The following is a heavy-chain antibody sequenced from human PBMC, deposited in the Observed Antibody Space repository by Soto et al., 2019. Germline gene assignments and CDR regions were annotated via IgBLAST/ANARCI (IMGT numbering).Heavy chain of an antibody. CDR3: AKGGPLVLMDY. CDR2: ISDDGSNK. CDR1: GCTFSSYG. D-gene: IGHD3-22*01. Sequence: GGSLRLSCAASGCTFSSYGMHWVRQAPGKGLEWVAVISDDGSNKYYADSVKGRFTISRDNSKNTLYLQMNSLRAEDTAVYYCAKGGPLVLMDYWGQGTLVTVSS. V-gene: IGHV3-30*18. J-gene: IGHJ4*02.